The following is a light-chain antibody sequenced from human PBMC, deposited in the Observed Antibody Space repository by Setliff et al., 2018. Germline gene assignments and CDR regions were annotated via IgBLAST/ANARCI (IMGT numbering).Light chain of an antibody. CDR1: SSDVGAYSH. V-gene: IGLV2-14*01. Sequence: ALTQPASVSGSPGQSITISCAGTSSDVGAYSHVSWYQQYPGKAPKLMISEVSNRPSGVSYRFSGSKSGNSASLTISGLQAEDEADYYCMSYTTIRTYVFGTGTKVTV. J-gene: IGLJ1*01. CDR3: MSYTTIRTYV. CDR2: EVS.